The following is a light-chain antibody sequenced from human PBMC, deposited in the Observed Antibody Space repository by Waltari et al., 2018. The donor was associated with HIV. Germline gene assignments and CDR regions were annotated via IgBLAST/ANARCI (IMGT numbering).Light chain of an antibody. J-gene: IGKJ5*01. V-gene: IGKV3-15*01. CDR1: QSIASN. CDR3: QQYNNWPIT. Sequence: EIVMTQSPATLSVSPGERATVSCRASQSIASNLAWYQQKPGQAPRLLIHGASTRATGIPVRFSGSGSGTEFTLTISSLQSEDFAVYYRQQYNNWPITFGQGTRLEIK. CDR2: GAS.